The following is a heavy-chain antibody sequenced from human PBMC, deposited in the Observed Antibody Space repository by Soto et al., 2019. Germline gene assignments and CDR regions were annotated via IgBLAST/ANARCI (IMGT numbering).Heavy chain of an antibody. CDR3: ARDRPSIAAAGPFARYGMDV. Sequence: PSETLSLTCAVSGGSISSSNWWSWVRQPPGKGLEWIGEIYHSGSTNYNPPLKSRVTISVDKSKNQFSLKLSSVTAADTAVYYCARDRPSIAAAGPFARYGMDVWGQGTTVTVSS. CDR2: IYHSGST. CDR1: GGSISSSNW. D-gene: IGHD6-13*01. V-gene: IGHV4-4*02. J-gene: IGHJ6*02.